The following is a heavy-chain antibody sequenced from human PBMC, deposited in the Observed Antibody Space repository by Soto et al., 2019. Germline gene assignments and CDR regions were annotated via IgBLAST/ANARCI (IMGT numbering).Heavy chain of an antibody. J-gene: IGHJ6*02. D-gene: IGHD2-2*01. CDR2: ISAYNGNT. CDR3: AREGYCSSTSCYSYYYYGMDV. V-gene: IGHV1-18*01. Sequence: GASVKVSCKASGYTFTSYGISWVRQAPGQGLEWMGWISAYNGNTNYAQKLQGRVTMTTDTSTSTAYMELRSLRSDDTAVYYCAREGYCSSTSCYSYYYYGMDVWGQGTTVTAP. CDR1: GYTFTSYG.